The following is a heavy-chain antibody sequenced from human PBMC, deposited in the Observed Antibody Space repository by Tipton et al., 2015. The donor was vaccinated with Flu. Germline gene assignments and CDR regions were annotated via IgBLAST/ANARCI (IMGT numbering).Heavy chain of an antibody. J-gene: IGHJ4*02. Sequence: TLSLTCTVSGGSISSSSYYWGWIRQPPGKGLEWIGSIYYSGSTYYNPSLKSRVTISVDTSKNQFSLKLSSVTAADTAVYYCARVRMKDYGDYFFDYWGQGTLVTVSS. D-gene: IGHD4-17*01. CDR2: IYYSGST. CDR3: ARVRMKDYGDYFFDY. V-gene: IGHV4-39*01. CDR1: GGSISSSSYY.